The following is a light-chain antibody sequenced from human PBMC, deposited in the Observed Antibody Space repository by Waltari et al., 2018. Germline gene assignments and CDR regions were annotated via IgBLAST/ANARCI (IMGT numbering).Light chain of an antibody. CDR1: QGVSTN. CDR2: GAS. J-gene: IGKJ1*01. Sequence: EIVMTQSPAILSASPGERATLSCRASQGVSTNLAWYQQKPDQAPRRLIYGASTRATGIPARFSGSGSGTEFTLTISSLQSEDFVVYSCQQYNDWPRTFGQGTKVEIK. CDR3: QQYNDWPRT. V-gene: IGKV3-15*01.